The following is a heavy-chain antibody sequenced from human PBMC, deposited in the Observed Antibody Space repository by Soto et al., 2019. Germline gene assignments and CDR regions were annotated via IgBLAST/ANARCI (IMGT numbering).Heavy chain of an antibody. J-gene: IGHJ4*02. CDR3: ARRRPTGNYNY. D-gene: IGHD3-9*01. V-gene: IGHV3-11*05. CDR1: GFPFSDYY. Sequence: QVQLVESGGDLVKPGGSLRLSCAASGFPFSDYYMSWTRQATGKGLEWVSSIGSSSSYTNYADSVKGRLTISRDKAKSTRYLRMNSLRAEGSAMDYCARRRPTGNYNYWGQGTLVTVS. CDR2: IGSSSSYT.